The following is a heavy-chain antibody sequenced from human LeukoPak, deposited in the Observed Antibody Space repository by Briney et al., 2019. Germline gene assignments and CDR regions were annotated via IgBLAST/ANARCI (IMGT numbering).Heavy chain of an antibody. Sequence: PSETLSLTCTVSGGSISGYYWSWIRQPAGKGLEWIGRIYTSGSTNYNPSLKIRVTMSVDTSKNQFSLKLSSVTAAHTAVYYGARDRVAVAAHWFDPWGQGTLVTDSS. CDR3: ARDRVAVAAHWFDP. CDR1: GGSISGYY. CDR2: IYTSGST. D-gene: IGHD6-19*01. J-gene: IGHJ5*02. V-gene: IGHV4-4*07.